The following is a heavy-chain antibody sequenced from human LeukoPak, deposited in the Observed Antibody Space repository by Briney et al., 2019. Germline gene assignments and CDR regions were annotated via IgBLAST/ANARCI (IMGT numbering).Heavy chain of an antibody. CDR1: GYTFTGYY. CDR2: INPNSGGT. J-gene: IGHJ6*03. V-gene: IGHV1-2*02. Sequence: GASVKVSCKASGYTFTGYYMHWVRQAPGQRLEWMGWINPNSGGTNYAQKFQGRVTMTRDTSISTAYMELSRLRSDDTAVYYCARAPSWYYYMDVWGKGTTVTVSS. CDR3: ARAPSWYYYMDV.